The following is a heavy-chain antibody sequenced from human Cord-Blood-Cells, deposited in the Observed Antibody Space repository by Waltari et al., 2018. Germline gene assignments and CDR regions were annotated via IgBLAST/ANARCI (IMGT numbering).Heavy chain of an antibody. CDR3: ARQHPSSYYGSGSYFDY. J-gene: IGHJ4*02. CDR1: GGSISSSSYY. V-gene: IGHV4-39*01. D-gene: IGHD3-10*01. CDR2: IYYSGST. Sequence: QLQLQESGPGLVKPSETLSLTCTVSGGSISSSSYYWGWIRQPPGKGLEWIGSIYYSGSTYYNPSLKGRVTISVDTSKNQFSLKLSSVTAADTSVYYCARQHPSSYYGSGSYFDYWGQGTLVTVSS.